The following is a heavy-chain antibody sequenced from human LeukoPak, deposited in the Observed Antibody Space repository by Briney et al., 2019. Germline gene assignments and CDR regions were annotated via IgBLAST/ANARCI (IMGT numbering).Heavy chain of an antibody. V-gene: IGHV3-74*01. D-gene: IGHD6-19*01. CDR2: ISDDGSNK. J-gene: IGHJ4*02. CDR3: ARDQGGSGPTTYDY. CDR1: GFTFSRSW. Sequence: PGGSLRLSCAASGFTFSRSWMHWVRQSPEKGLVWVLRISDDGSNKRYAESVRGRFTISRDNAENTLYLQMDSLRAEDTAVYYCARDQGGSGPTTYDYWGQGILVTVSS.